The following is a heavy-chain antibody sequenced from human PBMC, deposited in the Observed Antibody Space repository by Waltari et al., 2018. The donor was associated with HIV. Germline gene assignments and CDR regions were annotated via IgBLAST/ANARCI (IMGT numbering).Heavy chain of an antibody. J-gene: IGHJ1*01. V-gene: IGHV1-8*01. D-gene: IGHD6-19*01. CDR2: VNPNTGNT. CDR1: GYTFTSYD. Sequence: QVQLVQSGAEVKKPGASVKVSCEASGYTFTSYDINWVRQATGQGLEWMGWVNPNTGNTEYEQKFQGRVTMTRNTSISTAYMELSSLRSEDTAVYYCARGHWYNSGKGAFQHWGQGTLVTVSS. CDR3: ARGHWYNSGKGAFQH.